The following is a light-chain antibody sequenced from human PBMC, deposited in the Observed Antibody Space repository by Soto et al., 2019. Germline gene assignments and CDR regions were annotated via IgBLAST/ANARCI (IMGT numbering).Light chain of an antibody. CDR2: DAS. J-gene: IGKJ5*01. Sequence: EIVLTQSPATLSLSPGERATLSCRASQSVSSYFAWYQQKPGQAPRLLIYDASNRATGIPARFSGSGSGTYFILTISSLEHEDFAVYYCQQRSNWPLTFGQGTRLEIK. CDR1: QSVSSY. V-gene: IGKV3-11*01. CDR3: QQRSNWPLT.